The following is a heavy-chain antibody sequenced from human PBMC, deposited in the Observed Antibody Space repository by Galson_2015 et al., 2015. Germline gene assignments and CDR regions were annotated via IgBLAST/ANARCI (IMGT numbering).Heavy chain of an antibody. Sequence: SLRLSCAASGFTFSSYAMHWVRQAPGKGLEWVAVISYDGSNKYYADSVKGRFTISRDNSKNTLYLQMNSLRAEDTAVYYCARDYPRCSGGSCYSGWGQGTLVTVSS. CDR3: ARDYPRCSGGSCYSG. CDR1: GFTFSSYA. D-gene: IGHD2-15*01. CDR2: ISYDGSNK. V-gene: IGHV3-30-3*01. J-gene: IGHJ4*02.